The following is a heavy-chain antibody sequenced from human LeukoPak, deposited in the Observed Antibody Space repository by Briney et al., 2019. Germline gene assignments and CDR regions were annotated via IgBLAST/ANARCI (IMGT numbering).Heavy chain of an antibody. Sequence: VASVKVSCKASGYTFTGYYMHWVRQAPGQGLEWMGWINPNSGGTNYAQKFQGWVTMTRDASISTAYMELSRLRSDDTAVYYCARAGVVGGFDYWGQGTLVTVSS. J-gene: IGHJ4*02. D-gene: IGHD2-2*01. CDR2: INPNSGGT. CDR1: GYTFTGYY. V-gene: IGHV1-2*04. CDR3: ARAGVVGGFDY.